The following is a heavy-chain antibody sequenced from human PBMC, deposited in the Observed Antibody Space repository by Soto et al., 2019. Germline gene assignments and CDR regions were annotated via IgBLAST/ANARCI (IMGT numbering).Heavy chain of an antibody. D-gene: IGHD3-22*01. Sequence: PSETLSLTCTVSGGSITRRNHYWGWVRQPPGKGLEWVASIHHTGTTYYNPSLRSRITMSIDTSNNRFSLSLTSVTAADTATYFCSTYSSYDHSSGYHGSWGQGTLVTVSS. CDR3: STYSSYDHSSGYHGS. J-gene: IGHJ4*02. CDR2: IHHTGTT. V-gene: IGHV4-39*01. CDR1: GGSITRRNHY.